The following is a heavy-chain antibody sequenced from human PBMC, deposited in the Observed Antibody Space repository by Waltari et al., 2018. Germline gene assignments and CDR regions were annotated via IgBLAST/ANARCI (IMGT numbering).Heavy chain of an antibody. V-gene: IGHV3-49*04. CDR2: IRSKAYGGTT. D-gene: IGHD5-12*01. CDR1: GFTFGDYA. Sequence: EVQLVESGGGLVQPGRSLRLSCTASGFTFGDYAMSWVRQAPGKGLEWVGFIRSKAYGGTTEYAASVKGRFTISRDDSKSIAYLQMNSLKTEDTAVYYCARDRRAFSGYDWHPTPDYWGQGTLVTVSA. J-gene: IGHJ4*02. CDR3: ARDRRAFSGYDWHPTPDY.